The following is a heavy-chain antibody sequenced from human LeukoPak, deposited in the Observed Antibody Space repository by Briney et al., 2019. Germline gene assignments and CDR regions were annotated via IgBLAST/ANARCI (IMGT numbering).Heavy chain of an antibody. Sequence: GGSLRLSCAASGFTFSNSAMNWVRQTPEKGLEWVSAISGSGDKTLYADSVRGRFTISRDNSKNMLYLQMNSLRAEDTAVYYCARGVGSGSRLRAGDYWGQGTLVTVSS. CDR3: ARGVGSGSRLRAGDY. J-gene: IGHJ4*02. V-gene: IGHV3-23*01. D-gene: IGHD1-26*01. CDR1: GFTFSNSA. CDR2: ISGSGDKT.